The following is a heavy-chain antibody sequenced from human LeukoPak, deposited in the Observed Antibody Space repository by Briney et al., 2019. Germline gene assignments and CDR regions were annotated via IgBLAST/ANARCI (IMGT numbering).Heavy chain of an antibody. D-gene: IGHD5-18*01. J-gene: IGHJ4*02. CDR1: GASISSSTYY. Sequence: SETLSLTCTVSGASISSSTYYWGWIRQLPGKGLEWIGSIYYSGDTYYTPSLKSRLTISVDTSRNQFSLNLSSVTAADTAVYYCARLRGYTYGPPGYWGQGTLVTVSS. CDR2: IYYSGDT. V-gene: IGHV4-39*01. CDR3: ARLRGYTYGPPGY.